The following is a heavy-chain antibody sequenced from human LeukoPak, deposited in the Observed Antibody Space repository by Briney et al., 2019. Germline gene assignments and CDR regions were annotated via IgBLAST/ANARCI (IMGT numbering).Heavy chain of an antibody. D-gene: IGHD3-3*01. CDR2: ISYDGSNK. Sequence: GGSLRLSCAASGFTFSSYAMHWVRQAPGKGLEWVAVISYDGSNKYYADSVKGRFTISRDNSKNTLYLQMNSLRAEDTAVYYCARGPRTYYDFWSGYPYWGQGTLVTVSS. CDR3: ARGPRTYYDFWSGYPY. J-gene: IGHJ4*02. V-gene: IGHV3-30-3*01. CDR1: GFTFSSYA.